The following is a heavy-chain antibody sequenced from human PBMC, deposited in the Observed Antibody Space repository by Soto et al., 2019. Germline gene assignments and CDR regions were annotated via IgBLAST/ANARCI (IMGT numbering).Heavy chain of an antibody. CDR1: GGSISSYY. CDR2: IYYSGST. V-gene: IGHV4-59*01. Sequence: SETLSLTCTVSGGSISSYYWSWIRQPPGKGLEWIGYIYYSGSTNYNPSLKSRVTISVDTSKNQFSLKLSSVTAADTAVYYCARCITMVRGVINAFDIWGQGTILTASS. J-gene: IGHJ3*02. D-gene: IGHD3-10*01. CDR3: ARCITMVRGVINAFDI.